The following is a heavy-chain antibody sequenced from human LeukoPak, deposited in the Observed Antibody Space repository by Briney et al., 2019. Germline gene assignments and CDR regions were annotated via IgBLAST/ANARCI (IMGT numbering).Heavy chain of an antibody. CDR2: IYPGDSDT. J-gene: IGHJ5*02. D-gene: IGHD6-6*01. CDR1: GYRFTSYW. CDR3: AGVPTEYSSSKTEGGWFDP. V-gene: IGHV5-51*01. Sequence: GESPQISCKGSGYRFTSYWIGWVRQMPGKGLEWMGIIYPGDSDTRYSPSFQGQVTISADKSISTAYLQWSSLKASDTAMYYCAGVPTEYSSSKTEGGWFDPWGQGTLVTVSS.